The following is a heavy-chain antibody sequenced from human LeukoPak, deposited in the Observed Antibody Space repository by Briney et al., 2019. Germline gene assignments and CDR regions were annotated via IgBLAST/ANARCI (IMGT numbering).Heavy chain of an antibody. Sequence: PGGSLRLSCAASGFTFSSYSMNWVRQASGKGLEWVSSISSSSSYIYYADSVKGRFTISRDNAKNSLYLQMNSLRAEDTAVYYCARIHSNYPFDIWGQGTMVTVSS. CDR2: ISSSSSYI. V-gene: IGHV3-21*01. CDR1: GFTFSSYS. CDR3: ARIHSNYPFDI. D-gene: IGHD4-11*01. J-gene: IGHJ3*02.